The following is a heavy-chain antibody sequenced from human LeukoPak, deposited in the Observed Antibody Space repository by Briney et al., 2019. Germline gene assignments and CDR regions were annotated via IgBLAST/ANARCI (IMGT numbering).Heavy chain of an antibody. CDR1: GFSFNLFH. CDR2: ITSSGTYI. D-gene: IGHD1-26*01. CDR3: ARASGGWDLDY. J-gene: IGHJ4*01. V-gene: IGHV3-21*06. Sequence: PGGSLRLSCAASGFSFNLFHMNWVRQAPGKGLEWVSSITSSGTYINYVDSVQGRFTISRDNAKNSLYLQMNSLRVDATALYYCARASGGWDLDYWGHGTLVTVSS.